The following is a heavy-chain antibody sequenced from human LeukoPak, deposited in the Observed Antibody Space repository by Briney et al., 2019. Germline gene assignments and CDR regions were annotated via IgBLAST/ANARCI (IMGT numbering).Heavy chain of an antibody. CDR2: INHSGST. D-gene: IGHD3-3*01. CDR1: GGSINTYY. V-gene: IGHV4-34*01. CDR3: AREPVEWFYPYYYYYMDV. J-gene: IGHJ6*03. Sequence: SETLSLTCTVSGGSINTYYWSWIRQPPGKGLEWIGEINHSGSTNYNPSLKSRVTISVDTSKNQFSLKLSSVTAADTAVYYCAREPVEWFYPYYYYYMDVWGKGTAVTVSS.